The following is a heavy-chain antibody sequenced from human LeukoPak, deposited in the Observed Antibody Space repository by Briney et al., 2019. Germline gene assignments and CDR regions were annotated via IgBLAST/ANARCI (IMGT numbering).Heavy chain of an antibody. CDR3: ARRNYDILTGYLNLYWYFDL. CDR2: IYYSGST. V-gene: IGHV4-59*08. CDR1: GGSISSYY. D-gene: IGHD3-9*01. J-gene: IGHJ2*01. Sequence: SETLSLTCTVSGGSISSYYWSWIRQPPGKGLEWIGYIYYSGSTNYNPSLKSRVTISVDTSKNQFSLKLSSVTAADTAVYYCARRNYDILTGYLNLYWYFDLWGRGTLVTVSS.